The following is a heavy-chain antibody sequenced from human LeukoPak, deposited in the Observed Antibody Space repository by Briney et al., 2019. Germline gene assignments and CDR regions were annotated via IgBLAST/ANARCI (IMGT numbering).Heavy chain of an antibody. Sequence: GGSLRLSCAASGFTFSSYAMSWVRQAPGKGLEWVSAISGSGGSTYYADSVKGRFTISRDNSKNTLYLQMNSLRAEDTAVYYCAKSQLRYFDWSSLFDYWGQGTLVPVSS. D-gene: IGHD3-9*01. CDR1: GFTFSSYA. CDR2: ISGSGGST. J-gene: IGHJ4*02. CDR3: AKSQLRYFDWSSLFDY. V-gene: IGHV3-23*01.